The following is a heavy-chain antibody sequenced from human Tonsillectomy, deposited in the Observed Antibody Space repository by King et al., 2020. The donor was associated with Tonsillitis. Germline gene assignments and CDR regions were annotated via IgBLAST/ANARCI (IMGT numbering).Heavy chain of an antibody. CDR3: ARIGAKWSATKHALDP. D-gene: IGHD3-3*01. CDR2: INPNSGDT. CDR1: GYTFTGNY. V-gene: IGHV1-2*02. Sequence: QLVQSGAEVKKPGASVKVSCKASGYTFTGNYIHWVRQAPGQGLEWMGWINPNSGDTNYAPKFQGRVTMTRDTSISTAYMELNRLTFDDTAVYFCARIGAKWSATKHALDPWGQGTLVTVSS. J-gene: IGHJ5*02.